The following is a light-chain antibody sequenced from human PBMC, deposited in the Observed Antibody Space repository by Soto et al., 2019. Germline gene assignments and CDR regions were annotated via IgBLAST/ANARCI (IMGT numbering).Light chain of an antibody. CDR1: QDIDKF. Sequence: DIQMTQSPSSLSASVVDRVTITCQASQDIDKFLNWYQQKPGEPPKLLIDDASNLATGVPSRFSGRGSGTDFTFTISSLQPEDVATYYCQQYDDLPITFGQGTRLEIK. CDR2: DAS. V-gene: IGKV1-33*01. CDR3: QQYDDLPIT. J-gene: IGKJ5*01.